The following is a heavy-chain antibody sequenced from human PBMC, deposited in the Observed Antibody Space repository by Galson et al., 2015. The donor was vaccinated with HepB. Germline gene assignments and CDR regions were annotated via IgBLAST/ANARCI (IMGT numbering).Heavy chain of an antibody. CDR3: AREGTVVTPGVFDYYMDV. Sequence: SLRLSCAASGFTFSSYSMNWVRQAPGKGLEWVSSISSSSSYIYYADSVKGRFTISRDNAKNSLYLQMNSLRAEDTAVYYCAREGTVVTPGVFDYYMDVWGKGTTVTVSS. J-gene: IGHJ6*03. CDR1: GFTFSSYS. V-gene: IGHV3-21*01. CDR2: ISSSSSYI. D-gene: IGHD4-23*01.